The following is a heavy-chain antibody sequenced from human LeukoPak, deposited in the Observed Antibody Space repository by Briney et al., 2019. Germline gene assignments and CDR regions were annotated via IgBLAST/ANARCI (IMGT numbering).Heavy chain of an antibody. V-gene: IGHV3-23*01. CDR1: GFTFSSYA. D-gene: IGHD6-13*01. Sequence: GGSLRLSCAASGFTFSSYAMSWVRQAPGKGLEWVSAISGSGGSTYYADSVKGRFTISRDNSKNTLYLQMNSLRAEDTAVYYCAKAQLGLQGAAAGPFDYWGQGTLVTVSS. CDR3: AKAQLGLQGAAAGPFDY. CDR2: ISGSGGST. J-gene: IGHJ4*02.